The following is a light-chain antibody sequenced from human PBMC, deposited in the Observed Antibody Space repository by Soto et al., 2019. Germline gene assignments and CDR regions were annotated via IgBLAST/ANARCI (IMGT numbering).Light chain of an antibody. CDR2: GAS. CDR3: QQYNDWPQT. V-gene: IGKV3-15*01. CDR1: QSVSST. Sequence: EIVMTQSPATLSLSPGERATLSCRASQSVSSTLAWYQQKPGQDPRLLIYGASTRATGIPARFSGSGSGTDFTLTISGLQAEDFAVYYCQQYNDWPQTFGQGTKVEIK. J-gene: IGKJ1*01.